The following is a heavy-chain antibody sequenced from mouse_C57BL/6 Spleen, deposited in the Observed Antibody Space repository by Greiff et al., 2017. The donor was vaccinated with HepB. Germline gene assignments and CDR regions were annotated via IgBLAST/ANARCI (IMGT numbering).Heavy chain of an antibody. Sequence: VQLQQPGAELVRPGSSVKLSCKASGYTFTSYWMHWVKQRPIQGLEWIGNIDPSDSETHYNQKFKDKATLTVDKSSSTAYMQLSSLTSEDSAVYYGARSGYYGSSYEVDYWGQGTTLTVSS. CDR1: GYTFTSYW. D-gene: IGHD1-1*01. J-gene: IGHJ2*01. V-gene: IGHV1-52*01. CDR3: ARSGYYGSSYEVDY. CDR2: IDPSDSET.